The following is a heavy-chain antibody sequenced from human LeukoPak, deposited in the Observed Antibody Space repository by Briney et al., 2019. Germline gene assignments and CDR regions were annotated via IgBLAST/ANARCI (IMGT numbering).Heavy chain of an antibody. CDR3: ARDRGTAVYYYYAMGV. CDR2: IYSGGTT. CDR1: GFTVSSSY. V-gene: IGHV3-66*02. J-gene: IGHJ6*02. Sequence: GGSLRLSCAASGFTVSSSYMTWVRQAPGKGLEWVSIIYSGGTTNYADSVKGRFTISRDNSKNTLSLQMNSLRAEDTAVYYCARDRGTAVYYYYAMGVWGQGTTVTVSS. D-gene: IGHD3-10*01.